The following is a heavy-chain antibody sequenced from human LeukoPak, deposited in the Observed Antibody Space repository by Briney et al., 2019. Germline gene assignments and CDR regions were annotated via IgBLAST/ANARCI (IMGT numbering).Heavy chain of an antibody. V-gene: IGHV3-21*01. J-gene: IGHJ4*02. Sequence: GGSLRLSCAASGFTFSSYSMNWVRQAPGKGLEWVSSISSSSSYIYYADPVKGRFTISRDNAKNSLYLQMNSLRAEDTAVYYCARLYCTNGVCYLDYWGQGTLVTVSS. D-gene: IGHD2-8*01. CDR1: GFTFSSYS. CDR3: ARLYCTNGVCYLDY. CDR2: ISSSSSYI.